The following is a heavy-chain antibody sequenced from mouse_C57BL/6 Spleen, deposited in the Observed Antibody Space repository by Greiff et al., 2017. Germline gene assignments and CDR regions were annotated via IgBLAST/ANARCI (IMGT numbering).Heavy chain of an antibody. CDR3: ARVGDYYSSSPFDY. J-gene: IGHJ2*01. V-gene: IGHV5-16*01. CDR1: GFTFSDYY. CDR2: INYDGSST. Sequence: EVKVVESEGGLVQPGSSMKLSCTASGFTFSDYYMAWVRQVPEKGLEWVANINYDGSSTYYLDSLKSRFIISGDNAKNILYLQMSSLKSEDTATYYCARVGDYYSSSPFDYWGQGTTLTVSA. D-gene: IGHD1-1*01.